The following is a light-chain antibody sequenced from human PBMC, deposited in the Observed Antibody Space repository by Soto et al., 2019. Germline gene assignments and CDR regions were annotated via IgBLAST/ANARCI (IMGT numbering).Light chain of an antibody. CDR3: GTWDSSLSAVV. CDR1: SSNIGNNY. CDR2: DNN. Sequence: QSVLTQPPSVSAAPGQTVTISCSGSSSNIGNNYVSWYQQLPGTAPKLLIYDNNKRPSGIPDRFSGSKSGTSATLGITGLQTGDEADYYCGTWDSSLSAVVFGGGTKL. J-gene: IGLJ2*01. V-gene: IGLV1-51*01.